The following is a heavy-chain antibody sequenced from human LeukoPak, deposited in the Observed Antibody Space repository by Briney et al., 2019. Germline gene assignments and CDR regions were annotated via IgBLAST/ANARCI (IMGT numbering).Heavy chain of an antibody. CDR3: ARMHPGAYGMDV. V-gene: IGHV3-21*01. CDR2: ISSSSSYI. J-gene: IGHJ6*02. CDR1: GFTFSSYS. Sequence: GGSLRLSCAASGFTFSSYSMNWVRQAPGKGLEWVSSISSSSSYIYYADSVKGRFTISRDNAKNSLYLQMNSLRAEDTAVYYCARMHPGAYGMDVWGQGTTVTVSS. D-gene: IGHD3-10*01.